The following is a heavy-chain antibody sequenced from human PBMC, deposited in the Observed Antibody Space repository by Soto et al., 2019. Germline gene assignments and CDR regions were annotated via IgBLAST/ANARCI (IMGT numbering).Heavy chain of an antibody. CDR1: GFTFSDYY. CDR3: ARDPQTVTTPTSTYYYYYMDV. V-gene: IGHV3-11*01. D-gene: IGHD4-4*01. J-gene: IGHJ6*03. Sequence: GGSLRLSCAASGFTFSDYYMSWIRQAPGKGLEWVSYISSSGSTIYYADSVKGRFTISRDNAKNSLYLQMNSLRAEDTAVYYCARDPQTVTTPTSTYYYYYMDVWGKGTTVTVSS. CDR2: ISSSGSTI.